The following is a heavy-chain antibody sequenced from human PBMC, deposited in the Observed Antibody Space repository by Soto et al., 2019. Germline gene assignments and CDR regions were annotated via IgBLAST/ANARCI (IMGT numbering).Heavy chain of an antibody. CDR2: IYYSGST. CDR3: ARAPYYDFIWGSSYDALDI. CDR1: GSSISSYY. Sequence: SETLSLTCTVSGSSISSYYWSWVRQPPGKGLEWIGYIYYSGSTNYNPSLKSRVTISVDTSKNQFSLKLSSVTAADTAVYYCARAPYYDFIWGSSYDALDIWGQGTMVTVSS. J-gene: IGHJ3*02. V-gene: IGHV4-59*08. D-gene: IGHD3-16*01.